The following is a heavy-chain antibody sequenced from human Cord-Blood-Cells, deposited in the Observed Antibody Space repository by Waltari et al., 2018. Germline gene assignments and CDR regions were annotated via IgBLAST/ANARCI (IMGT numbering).Heavy chain of an antibody. V-gene: IGHV1-2*02. J-gene: IGHJ4*02. CDR1: GYTFTGYY. CDR2: INPNRGGT. Sequence: QVQLVQSGAEVKKPGASVKVSCKASGYTFTGYYMHWVRQAPGQGLEWMGWINPNRGGTNYAQKFQGRVTMTRDTSISTAYMELSRLRADDTAVYYCARDGSGSFYSYYFDYWGQGTLVTVSS. D-gene: IGHD1-26*01. CDR3: ARDGSGSFYSYYFDY.